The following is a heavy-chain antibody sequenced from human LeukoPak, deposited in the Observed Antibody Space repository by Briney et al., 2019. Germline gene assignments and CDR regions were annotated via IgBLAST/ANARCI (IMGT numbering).Heavy chain of an antibody. V-gene: IGHV3-48*03. J-gene: IGHJ4*02. CDR3: ARDGNYYDSSGYPFDY. Sequence: GGSLRLSCAAYGFTFSSYEMNWVRQAPGKGLEWVSYISSSGSTIYYADSVKGRFTISRDNAKNSLYLQMNSLRAEDTAVYYCARDGNYYDSSGYPFDYWGQGTLVTVSS. D-gene: IGHD3-22*01. CDR2: ISSSGSTI. CDR1: GFTFSSYE.